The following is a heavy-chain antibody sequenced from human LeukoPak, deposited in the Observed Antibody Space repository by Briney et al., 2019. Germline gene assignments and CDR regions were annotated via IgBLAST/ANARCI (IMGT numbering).Heavy chain of an antibody. CDR1: GGSFSGYY. D-gene: IGHD2-21*02. V-gene: IGHV4-34*01. J-gene: IGHJ4*02. Sequence: ASETLSLTCAVYGGSFSGYYWSWIRQPPGKGLEWIGEINHSGSTNYNPSLKSRVTISVDTSKNQFSLKLSSVTAADTAVYYCAGPGFATAHDYWGQGTLVTVSS. CDR3: AGPGFATAHDY. CDR2: INHSGST.